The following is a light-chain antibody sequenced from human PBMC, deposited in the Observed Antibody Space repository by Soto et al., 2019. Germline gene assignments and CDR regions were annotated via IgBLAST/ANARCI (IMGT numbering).Light chain of an antibody. CDR3: QQFTSYPLT. V-gene: IGKV3-20*01. CDR1: QSVSSY. J-gene: IGKJ4*01. CDR2: GAS. Sequence: VVMTQSPATLSLSPGERATLSCRASQSVSSYLAWYQQKPGQAPRLLIYGASNRATGIPDRFSGSGSGTDFTLTISRLEPEDFAVYYCQQFTSYPLTFGGGTKVDIK.